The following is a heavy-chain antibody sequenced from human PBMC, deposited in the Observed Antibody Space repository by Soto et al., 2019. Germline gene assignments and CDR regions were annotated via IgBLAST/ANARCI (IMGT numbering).Heavy chain of an antibody. CDR1: GFTFSEYS. CDR2: ISSDGDIT. J-gene: IGHJ3*01. Sequence: HPGGSLRLSCSASGFTFSEYSMHWVRQAPGKGLQYVSTISSDGDITYYADSVKGRFTISRDNSKNTLSLQMSSLTADDTAIYYCVREGRGSFDFWGRGTMVTVSS. D-gene: IGHD5-12*01. CDR3: VREGRGSFDF. V-gene: IGHV3-64D*06.